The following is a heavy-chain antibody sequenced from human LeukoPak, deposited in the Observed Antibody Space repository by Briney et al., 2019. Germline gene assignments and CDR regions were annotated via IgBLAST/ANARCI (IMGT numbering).Heavy chain of an antibody. CDR3: ARETPFTYYDFWSGYPHSGAFDI. V-gene: IGHV3-74*01. Sequence: PGGSLRLSCAASGLTFSRYSMNWVRQAPGKGLVWVSRINSDGSSTSYADSVKGRFTISRDNAKNTLYLQMNSLRAEDTAVYYCARETPFTYYDFWSGYPHSGAFDIWGQGTMVTVSS. J-gene: IGHJ3*02. CDR2: INSDGSST. CDR1: GLTFSRYS. D-gene: IGHD3-3*01.